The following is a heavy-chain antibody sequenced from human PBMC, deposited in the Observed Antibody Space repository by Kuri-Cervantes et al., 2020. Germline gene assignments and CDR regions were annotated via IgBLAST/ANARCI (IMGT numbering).Heavy chain of an antibody. J-gene: IGHJ6*02. Sequence: GGSLRLSCAASGFTFSSYWMSWVRQAPGKGLEWVANIKQDESEKYLVDSVRGRFAISRDNAKNSLYLQMNSLRAEDTAVYYCARSTGGYCSSTSCYFRDVWGQGTTVTVSS. V-gene: IGHV3-7*01. D-gene: IGHD2-2*01. CDR3: ARSTGGYCSSTSCYFRDV. CDR1: GFTFSSYW. CDR2: IKQDESEK.